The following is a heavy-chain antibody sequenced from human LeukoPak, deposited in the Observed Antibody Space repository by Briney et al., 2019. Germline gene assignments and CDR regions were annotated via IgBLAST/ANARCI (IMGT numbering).Heavy chain of an antibody. CDR1: GGSISNSGHY. J-gene: IGHJ6*02. V-gene: IGHV4-39*01. CDR2: ITNTGGT. D-gene: IGHD3-10*01. CDR3: ARKTPGTSVDV. Sequence: PSETLPLTCTVSGGSISNSGHYWVWIRQPPGKGLEWIGTITNTGGTYSNPSLKSRVTISIDASKTQISLKLTSVTAADTAVFYCARKTPGTSVDVWGQGTPVTVSS.